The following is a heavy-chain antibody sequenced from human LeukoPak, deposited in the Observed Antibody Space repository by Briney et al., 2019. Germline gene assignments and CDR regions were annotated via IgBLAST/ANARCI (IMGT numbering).Heavy chain of an antibody. D-gene: IGHD6-13*01. CDR2: ISSNGGST. CDR1: GVTFSSYA. J-gene: IGHJ4*02. Sequence: PGGSLRLSCAASGVTFSSYAMHWVRQAPGKGLEYVSAISSNGGSTYYADSVKGRFTISRDNSKNTLYLQMSSLRAEDTAVYYCVKDSSSWVFDYWGQGTLVTVSS. CDR3: VKDSSSWVFDY. V-gene: IGHV3-64D*09.